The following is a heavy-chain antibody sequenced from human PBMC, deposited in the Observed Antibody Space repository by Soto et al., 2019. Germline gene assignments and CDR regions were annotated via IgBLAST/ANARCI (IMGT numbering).Heavy chain of an antibody. Sequence: VKVSCKASDYTFTSYGMSWVRQAPGQGLECKGWISAYNGNTNYAQKLQGRVTMTTDTSTSTAYMELRSLRSDDTAVYYCARDQREKRRILTGKPHYYYYGMDVWGQGTTVTV. CDR2: ISAYNGNT. CDR1: DYTFTSYG. V-gene: IGHV1-18*01. CDR3: ARDQREKRRILTGKPHYYYYGMDV. J-gene: IGHJ6*02. D-gene: IGHD3-9*01.